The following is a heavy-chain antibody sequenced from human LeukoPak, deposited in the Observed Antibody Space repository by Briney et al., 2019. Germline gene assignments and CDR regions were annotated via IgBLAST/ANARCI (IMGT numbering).Heavy chain of an antibody. CDR2: ISYDGGNK. J-gene: IGHJ4*02. CDR3: AKGEGSMLFDY. D-gene: IGHD2-8*01. Sequence: GGSLRLSCAASGFTFSSYGMHWVRQAPGKGLEWVAVISYDGGNKYYADSVKGRFTISRDNSKNTLYLQMNSLRAEDTAVYYCAKGEGSMLFDYWGQGTLVTVSS. V-gene: IGHV3-30*18. CDR1: GFTFSSYG.